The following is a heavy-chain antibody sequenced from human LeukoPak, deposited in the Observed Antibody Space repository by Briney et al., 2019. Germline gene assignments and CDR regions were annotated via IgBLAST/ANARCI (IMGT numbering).Heavy chain of an antibody. V-gene: IGHV3-74*01. CDR1: GFSLSAYW. Sequence: AGGSLRLSCAVSGFSLSAYWMFWARQAPGKGLVWVARINSDGSSTSYADSVRGRFTISRDDAKNTLYLQMDSLTVEDTAVYYCAREKSEPGAAIAGYWGQGTLVTVSS. CDR2: INSDGSST. J-gene: IGHJ4*02. D-gene: IGHD2-2*01. CDR3: AREKSEPGAAIAGY.